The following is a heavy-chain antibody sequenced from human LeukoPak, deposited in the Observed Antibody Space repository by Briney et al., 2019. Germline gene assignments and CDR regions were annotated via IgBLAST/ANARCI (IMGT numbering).Heavy chain of an antibody. J-gene: IGHJ4*02. CDR1: GYTFTSYD. D-gene: IGHD3-22*01. V-gene: IGHV1-8*01. CDR2: MSPNSGDT. Sequence: ASVTVSCKASGYTFTSYDFNWVRQAAGQRPEWMGWMSPNSGDTGYTQKFQDRVTMTRNTSMSTAYMELSSLRSDDTAVYYCASHYDSSGYYPLTLSGNFDYWGQGTLVTVSS. CDR3: ASHYDSSGYYPLTLSGNFDY.